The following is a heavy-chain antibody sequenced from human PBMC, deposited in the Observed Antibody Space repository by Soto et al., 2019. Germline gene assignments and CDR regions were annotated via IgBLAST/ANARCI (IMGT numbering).Heavy chain of an antibody. CDR3: ARSGYFGYGMDV. CDR1: GGSISSYY. D-gene: IGHD3-9*01. J-gene: IGHJ6*02. Sequence: SETLSLTCTVSGGSISSYYWSWIRQPPGKGLEWIGYIYYSGSTNYNPSLKSRVTISVDTSKNQFSLKLSSVTAADTAVYYCARSGYFGYGMDVWGQGTTVTVS. CDR2: IYYSGST. V-gene: IGHV4-59*01.